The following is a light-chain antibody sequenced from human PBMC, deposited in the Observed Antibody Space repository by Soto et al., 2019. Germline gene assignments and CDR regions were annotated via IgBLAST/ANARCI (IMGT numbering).Light chain of an antibody. CDR2: KVT. Sequence: QSVLTQPASVFGSPGQSITISCTGTTSDVGGYDYVSWYQQHPGKAPKLIIYKVTSRHSGVSNRFSGSKSGNTASLTISGLQAEDEADYYCCSYTTSATYVFGTGTQLTVL. CDR3: CSYTTSATYV. V-gene: IGLV2-14*01. CDR1: TSDVGGYDY. J-gene: IGLJ1*01.